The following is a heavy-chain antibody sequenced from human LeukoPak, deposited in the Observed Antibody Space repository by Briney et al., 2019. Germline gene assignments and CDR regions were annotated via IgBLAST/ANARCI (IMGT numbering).Heavy chain of an antibody. J-gene: IGHJ4*02. CDR1: QFTFTSYA. V-gene: IGHV3-23*01. D-gene: IGHD5-18*01. Sequence: QPGGSLRLSCAASQFTFTSYAMSWVRQAPGRGLEWVSSIGDSGVPTYYADSVKGRFTISRDNSQNTLYLQMNSLRAEDTAVYYCAKDQGRSYGYLVDYWGQGTLVTVSS. CDR3: AKDQGRSYGYLVDY. CDR2: IGDSGVPT.